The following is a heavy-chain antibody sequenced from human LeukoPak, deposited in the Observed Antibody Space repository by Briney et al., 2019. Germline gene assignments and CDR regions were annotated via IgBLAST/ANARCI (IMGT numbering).Heavy chain of an antibody. CDR3: ARDGYDILTGYPYYGMDV. Sequence: GGSLRLSCAASGFTFSSYSMNWVRQAPGKGLEWVSSISSSSSYIYYADSVKGRFTISRDNAKNSLYLQMNSLRAEDTAAYYCARDGYDILTGYPYYGMDVWGQGTTVTVSS. V-gene: IGHV3-21*01. CDR2: ISSSSSYI. J-gene: IGHJ6*02. CDR1: GFTFSSYS. D-gene: IGHD3-9*01.